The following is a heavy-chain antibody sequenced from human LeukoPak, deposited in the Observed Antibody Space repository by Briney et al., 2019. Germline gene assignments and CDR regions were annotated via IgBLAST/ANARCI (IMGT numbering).Heavy chain of an antibody. CDR2: INHSGST. CDR1: GYSISSGYY. V-gene: IGHV4-38-2*02. CDR3: ATMTGIAAAGTSFWFDP. D-gene: IGHD6-13*01. J-gene: IGHJ5*02. Sequence: SETLSLTCTVSGYSISSGYYRGWIRQPPGKGLEWIGEINHSGSTNYNPSLKSRVTISVDTSKNQFSLKLSSVTAADTAVYYCATMTGIAAAGTSFWFDPWGQGTLVTVSS.